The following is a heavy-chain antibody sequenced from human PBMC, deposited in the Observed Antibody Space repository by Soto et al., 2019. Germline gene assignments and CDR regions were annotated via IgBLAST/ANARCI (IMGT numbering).Heavy chain of an antibody. Sequence: EVQLVESGGGLVQPGRSLRLSCEASGFMFDDYAMYWVRQDPGQGLEWVSGSSWHSNSIVDADSVKGRFTISRDNAKNSLYLQMNSLRPEDTALYCWSNSQSMASRPFDYWGQGTLVTVSS. CDR1: GFMFDDYA. J-gene: IGHJ4*02. CDR2: SSWHSNSI. D-gene: IGHD6-6*01. CDR3: SNSQSMASRPFDY. V-gene: IGHV3-9*01.